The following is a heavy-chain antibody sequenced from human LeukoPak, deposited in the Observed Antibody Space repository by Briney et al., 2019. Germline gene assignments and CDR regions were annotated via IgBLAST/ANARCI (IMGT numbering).Heavy chain of an antibody. D-gene: IGHD7-27*01. CDR1: GGTFSSYA. CDR2: IIPIFGTA. Sequence: ASVKVSCKASGGTFSSYAISWVRQAPGQGLEWMGGIIPIFGTANYAQKFQGRVTITADESTSTAYMELSSLRSEDTAVYYCAKLGTGEFDYWGQGTLVTVSS. V-gene: IGHV1-69*13. CDR3: AKLGTGEFDY. J-gene: IGHJ4*02.